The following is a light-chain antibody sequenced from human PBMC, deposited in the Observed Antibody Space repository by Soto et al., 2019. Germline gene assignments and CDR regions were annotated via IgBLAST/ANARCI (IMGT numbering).Light chain of an antibody. Sequence: EMVLTQSPGTLSLSPGERVTLSCRASQSLPTKALAWYQQKPGQTPRLLIYGASTRDTAIPDRFNGSGSGTDFTLTISRVEPEDVAVYYCQQYGDLPLSFGPGTKVDIK. CDR1: QSLPTKA. CDR2: GAS. J-gene: IGKJ3*01. V-gene: IGKV3-20*01. CDR3: QQYGDLPLS.